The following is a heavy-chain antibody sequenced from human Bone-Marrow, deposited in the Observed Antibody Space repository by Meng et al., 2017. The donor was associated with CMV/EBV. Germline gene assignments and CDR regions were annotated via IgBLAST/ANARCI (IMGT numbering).Heavy chain of an antibody. Sequence: AWIGWVRQAPGKGLEWVGRIKSKTDGGTTDYAAPVKGRFTISRDDSKNTLYLQMNSLKTEDTAVYYCTTDYTGPGWYYYGSGSLFDYWGQGTLVTVSS. J-gene: IGHJ4*02. V-gene: IGHV3-15*01. D-gene: IGHD3-10*01. CDR3: TTDYTGPGWYYYGSGSLFDY. CDR2: IKSKTDGGTT. CDR1: AW.